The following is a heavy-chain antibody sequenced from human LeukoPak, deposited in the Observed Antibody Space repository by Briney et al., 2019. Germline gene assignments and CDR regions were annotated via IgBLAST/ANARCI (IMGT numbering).Heavy chain of an antibody. CDR2: ISGSGGST. V-gene: IGHV3-23*01. J-gene: IGHJ2*01. CDR3: AKDPYYYDSSGYYKPHPVWYFDL. Sequence: PGRSLRLSCAASGFTFDDYAMHWVRQAPGKGLEWVSAISGSGGSTYYADSVKGRFTISRDNSRNTLYLQMNSLRAEDTAVYYCAKDPYYYDSSGYYKPHPVWYFDLWGRGTLVTVSS. CDR1: GFTFDDYA. D-gene: IGHD3-22*01.